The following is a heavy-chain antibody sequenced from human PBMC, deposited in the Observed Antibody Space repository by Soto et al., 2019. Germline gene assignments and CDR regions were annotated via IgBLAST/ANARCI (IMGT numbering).Heavy chain of an antibody. CDR3: ARDGVVVVPADNWFDP. CDR2: ISSSSSYI. CDR1: GFTFSSYS. Sequence: PWGSLRLSCAASGFTFSSYSMNWVRQAPGKGLEWVSSISSSSSYIYYADSVKGRFTISRDNAKNSLYLQMNSLRAEDTAVYHCARDGVVVVPADNWFDPWGQGTLVTVSS. V-gene: IGHV3-21*01. D-gene: IGHD2-2*01. J-gene: IGHJ5*02.